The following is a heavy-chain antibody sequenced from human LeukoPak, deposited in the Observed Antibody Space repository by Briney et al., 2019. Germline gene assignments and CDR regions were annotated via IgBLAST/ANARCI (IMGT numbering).Heavy chain of an antibody. J-gene: IGHJ4*02. CDR3: ARGSIKNFDY. CDR2: IYHSGSI. D-gene: IGHD3-9*01. Sequence: SETLSLTCSVSDYSISSGYYWGWIRQPPGKGLEWIGTIYHSGSIYYNPSLKSRVTISVDTSKNQFSLKLSSVTAADTAVYYCARGSIKNFDYWGQGTLVTVSS. CDR1: DYSISSGYY. V-gene: IGHV4-38-2*02.